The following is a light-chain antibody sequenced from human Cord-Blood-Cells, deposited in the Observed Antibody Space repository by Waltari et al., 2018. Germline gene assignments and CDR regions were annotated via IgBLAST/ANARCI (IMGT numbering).Light chain of an antibody. V-gene: IGLV2-14*01. J-gene: IGLJ3*02. CDR3: SSYTSSSTYWV. CDR2: DVS. Sequence: QSALTQPASVSGSPGQSITISCTGTSSDVGGYNYVSWYQQHTGKAPKLMIYDVSNRPSGVSNRFSGSKSCNTASLTISGLQAEDEADYYCSSYTSSSTYWVFGGGTKLTFL. CDR1: SSDVGGYNY.